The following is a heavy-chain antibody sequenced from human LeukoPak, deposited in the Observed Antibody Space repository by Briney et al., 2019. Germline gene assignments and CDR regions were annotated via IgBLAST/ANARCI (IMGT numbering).Heavy chain of an antibody. Sequence: PSETLSLTCAVYGGSFSGYYWSWIRQPPGKGLEWIGEINHSGSTNYNPSLKSRVTISVDTSKNQFSLKLSSVTAADTAVYYCARGRVKFGELFYFDYWGQGTLVTVSS. CDR3: ARGRVKFGELFYFDY. CDR1: GGSFSGYY. J-gene: IGHJ4*02. V-gene: IGHV4-34*01. CDR2: INHSGST. D-gene: IGHD3-10*01.